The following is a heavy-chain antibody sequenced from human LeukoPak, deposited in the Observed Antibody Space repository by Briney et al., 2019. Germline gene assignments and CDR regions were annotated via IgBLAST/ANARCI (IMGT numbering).Heavy chain of an antibody. Sequence: GGSLRLYCAASGFTFSNYWMSWVRQAPGKGLEWVANINQDGSVKYYVDSVKGRFTISRDNAKNSLYLRVNSLRAEDTAIYYCARIGYSSSSMDYWGQGTLVTVSS. D-gene: IGHD6-6*01. CDR3: ARIGYSSSSMDY. CDR2: INQDGSVK. V-gene: IGHV3-7*01. J-gene: IGHJ4*02. CDR1: GFTFSNYW.